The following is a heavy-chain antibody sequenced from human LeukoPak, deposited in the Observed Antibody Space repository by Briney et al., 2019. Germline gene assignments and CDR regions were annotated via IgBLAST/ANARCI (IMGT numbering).Heavy chain of an antibody. CDR2: IIPIFGTA. D-gene: IGHD3-3*01. J-gene: IGHJ4*01. CDR1: GYTFTSYG. V-gene: IGHV1-69*13. Sequence: SVKVSCKGSGYTFTSYGISWVRQVPGQGLEWMGGIIPIFGTANYAQKFPGRVTITAAASTSTAYMELSSLRSEDTAVYYCAIERRFHNYFDYWGHGTLVTASS. CDR3: AIERRFHNYFDY.